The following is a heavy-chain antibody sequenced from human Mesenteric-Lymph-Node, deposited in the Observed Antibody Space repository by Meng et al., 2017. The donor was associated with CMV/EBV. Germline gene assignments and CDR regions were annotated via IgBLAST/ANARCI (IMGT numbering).Heavy chain of an antibody. D-gene: IGHD4-11*01. CDR3: ARAALVQYSSWFDP. CDR1: GFTFTNYG. CDR2: IWDDGSNK. J-gene: IGHJ5*02. Sequence: SGFTFTNYGMHWVRQAPGKGLEWVAVIWDDGSNKYYADSVEGRFTISRDNSKNTLYLQVNSLRAEDTAVYYCARAALVQYSSWFDPWGQGTLVTVSS. V-gene: IGHV3-33*01.